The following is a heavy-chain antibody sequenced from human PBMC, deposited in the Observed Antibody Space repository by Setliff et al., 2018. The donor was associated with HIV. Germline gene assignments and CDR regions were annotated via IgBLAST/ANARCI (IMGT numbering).Heavy chain of an antibody. Sequence: ASVKVSCKASGYTFTGYYMHWLRQAPGQGLEWMGWINPNGGGTNYAQKFQGRVTMTRDTSISTAYMELSRLRSDDTAVYYCARNPDTSGCLYYYYYMDVWGKGTTVTVSS. CDR3: ARNPDTSGCLYYYYYMDV. V-gene: IGHV1-2*02. D-gene: IGHD3-22*01. CDR1: GYTFTGYY. J-gene: IGHJ6*03. CDR2: INPNGGGT.